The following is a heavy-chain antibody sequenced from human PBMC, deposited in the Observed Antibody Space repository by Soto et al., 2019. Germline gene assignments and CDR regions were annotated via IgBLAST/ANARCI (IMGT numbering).Heavy chain of an antibody. CDR1: GFTFSSYA. Sequence: QVHLVESGGGVVQPGRSLRLSCAASGFTFSSYAMHWVRQAPGKGLEWVAVISYDGSNKYYADSVKGRFTISRDNSKNTLYLQMNSLRAEDTAVYYCARAGGEYCSSTSCYPYYFDYWGQGTLVTVSS. D-gene: IGHD2-2*01. CDR3: ARAGGEYCSSTSCYPYYFDY. CDR2: ISYDGSNK. J-gene: IGHJ4*02. V-gene: IGHV3-30-3*01.